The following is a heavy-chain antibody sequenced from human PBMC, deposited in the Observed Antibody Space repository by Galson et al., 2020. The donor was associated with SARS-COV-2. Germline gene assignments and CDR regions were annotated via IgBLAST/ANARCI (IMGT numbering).Heavy chain of an antibody. J-gene: IGHJ4*02. Sequence: SETLSLTCAVYGDSISSGGYYWSWIRQYPGKGLEWIGHIYYSGSTNYNPSLKSRVIISVDRSKNQFSLKLSSVTAADTAVYYCARYSGGYYHDSWGQGTPVTVSS. CDR3: ARYSGGYYHDS. CDR1: GDSISSGGYY. CDR2: IYYSGST. V-gene: IGHV4-31*11. D-gene: IGHD1-26*01.